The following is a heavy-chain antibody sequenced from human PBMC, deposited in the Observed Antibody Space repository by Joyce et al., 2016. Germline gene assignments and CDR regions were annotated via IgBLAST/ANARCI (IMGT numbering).Heavy chain of an antibody. CDR3: ARAVATVTGYYRGPFDY. Sequence: QVQLQQWGAGLLKPSETLSLTCAVKGGSFNGYFWTWFRQSPGKGLEWIGEINHSGSASHNPSLKSRVNISVDTSSNRFSLNLNSMTAADTAVYYCARAVATVTGYYRGPFDYWGQGTLVTVSS. D-gene: IGHD3-9*01. J-gene: IGHJ4*01. CDR2: INHSGSA. CDR1: GGSFNGYF. V-gene: IGHV4-34*01.